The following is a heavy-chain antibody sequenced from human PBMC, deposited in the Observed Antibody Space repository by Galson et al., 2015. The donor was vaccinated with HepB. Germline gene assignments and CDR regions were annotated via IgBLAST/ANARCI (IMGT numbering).Heavy chain of an antibody. J-gene: IGHJ6*02. CDR2: ISYDGSNK. V-gene: IGHV3-30*18. Sequence: SLRLSCAASGFTFSSYGMHWVRQAPGKGLEWVAVISYDGSNKYYADSVKGRFTISRDNSKNTLYLQMNSLRAEDTAVYYCAKDLLNGGQWLVEPLYYGMDVWGQGTTVTVSS. D-gene: IGHD6-19*01. CDR3: AKDLLNGGQWLVEPLYYGMDV. CDR1: GFTFSSYG.